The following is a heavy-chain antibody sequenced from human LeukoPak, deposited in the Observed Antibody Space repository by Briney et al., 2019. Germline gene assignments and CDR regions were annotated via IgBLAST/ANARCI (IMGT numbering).Heavy chain of an antibody. J-gene: IGHJ4*02. CDR1: GYGFTNYW. V-gene: IGHV5-51*01. D-gene: IGHD6-19*01. CDR3: ARQGFSTAWFDFDS. CDR2: IYPGDSDT. Sequence: GESLKISCKSSGYGFTNYWVSWVRQMPGEGLGCMGSIYPGDSDTRYSPSFQGQVTISADKSINTAYLQWSSLKASDTAVYYCARQGFSTAWFDFDSWGQGTLVTVSS.